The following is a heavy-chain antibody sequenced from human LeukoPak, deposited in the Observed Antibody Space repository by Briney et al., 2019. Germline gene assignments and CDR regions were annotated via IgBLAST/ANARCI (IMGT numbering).Heavy chain of an antibody. Sequence: GGSLRLSCAASGFTFSSYGMHWVRQAPGKGLEWVAVISYDGSNKYYADSVKGRFTISRDNSKNTLYLQMNSLRAEDTAVYYCASKSSGYYFDYWGQGTLVTVSS. V-gene: IGHV3-30*03. J-gene: IGHJ4*02. CDR1: GFTFSSYG. CDR2: ISYDGSNK. CDR3: ASKSSGYYFDY. D-gene: IGHD5-12*01.